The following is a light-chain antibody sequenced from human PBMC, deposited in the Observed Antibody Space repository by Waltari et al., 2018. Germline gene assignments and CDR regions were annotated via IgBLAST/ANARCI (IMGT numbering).Light chain of an antibody. V-gene: IGLV1-44*01. CDR3: AAWDDSLNGWV. CDR1: RSTFGKTT. J-gene: IGLJ3*02. CDR2: TDG. Sequence: QSFLPPPPSASGTPGQRVTISCSGSRSTFGKTTVIWYQHLPGTSPKLLIYTDGQRPCEGPARVSGSKSGTSASLPSSGLQSEDEADYHCAAWDDSLNGWVFGGGSKLTVL.